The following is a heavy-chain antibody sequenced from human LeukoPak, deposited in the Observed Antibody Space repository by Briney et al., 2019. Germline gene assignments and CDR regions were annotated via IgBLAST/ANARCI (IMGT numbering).Heavy chain of an antibody. D-gene: IGHD3-22*01. CDR3: AKEKYYYDSSGYDY. CDR2: ISYDGSNK. Sequence: GRSLRLSCAAPGFTFSSYGMHWVRQAPGKGLEWVAVISYDGSNKYYADSVKGRFTISRDNSKNTLYLQMNSLRAEDTAVYYCAKEKYYYDSSGYDYWGQGTLVTVSS. CDR1: GFTFSSYG. V-gene: IGHV3-30*18. J-gene: IGHJ4*02.